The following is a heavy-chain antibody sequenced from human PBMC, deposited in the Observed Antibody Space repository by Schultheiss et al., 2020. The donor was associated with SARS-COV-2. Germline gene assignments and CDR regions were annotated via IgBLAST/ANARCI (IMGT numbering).Heavy chain of an antibody. V-gene: IGHV3-11*04. J-gene: IGHJ4*02. CDR3: ARGPITMPRLPDY. Sequence: GGSLRLSCAASGFSFSDYYMTWIRQAPGKGLEWVSYISSGGTYIYYADSVKGRFTISRDNAKNSLDLQMNSLRAEDTAVYYCARGPITMPRLPDYWGQGTLVTVSS. D-gene: IGHD3-10*01. CDR2: ISSGGTYI. CDR1: GFSFSDYY.